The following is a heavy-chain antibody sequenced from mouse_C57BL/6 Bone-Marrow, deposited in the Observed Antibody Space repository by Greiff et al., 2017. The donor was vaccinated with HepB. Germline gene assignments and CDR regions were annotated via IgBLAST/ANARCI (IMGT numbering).Heavy chain of an antibody. D-gene: IGHD1-1*01. CDR1: GFSFNTYA. V-gene: IGHV10-1*01. CDR2: IRSKSNNYAT. Sequence: EVQLQESGGGLVQPKGSLKLSCAASGFSFNTYAMNWVRQAPGKGLEWVARIRSKSNNYATYYADSVKDRFTISRDDSESMLYLQMNNLKTEDTAMYYCVRHVLRYGMDYWGQGTSVTVSS. J-gene: IGHJ4*01. CDR3: VRHVLRYGMDY.